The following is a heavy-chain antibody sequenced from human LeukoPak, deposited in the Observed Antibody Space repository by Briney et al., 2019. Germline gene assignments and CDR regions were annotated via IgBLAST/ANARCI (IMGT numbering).Heavy chain of an antibody. J-gene: IGHJ6*03. CDR3: ARDSRYSDNSGYYYSHYYMDV. CDR1: GGSINYYY. Sequence: SETLSLTCTVSGGSINYYYWSWLRQPPGKGLEWIGYIYSSGTTRYNPSLMSRVTISVDASKNQFSLNLRYVTAADTAVYYCARDSRYSDNSGYYYSHYYMDVWGKGTMVTVSS. V-gene: IGHV4-59*01. CDR2: IYSSGTT. D-gene: IGHD3-22*01.